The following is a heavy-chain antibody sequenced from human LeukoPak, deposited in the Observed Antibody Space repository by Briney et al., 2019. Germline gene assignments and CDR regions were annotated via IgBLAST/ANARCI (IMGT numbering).Heavy chain of an antibody. D-gene: IGHD6-6*01. CDR3: ARDLSQQLVVDY. V-gene: IGHV1-69*05. CDR2: IIPISGTA. J-gene: IGHJ4*02. Sequence: ASVKVSCKASGGTFSNYAISWVRQAPGQGLEWMGGIIPISGTANYAQKFQGRVTITTDESTSTAYMELSSLRSEDTAVYYCARDLSQQLVVDYWGQGTLVTVSS. CDR1: GGTFSNYA.